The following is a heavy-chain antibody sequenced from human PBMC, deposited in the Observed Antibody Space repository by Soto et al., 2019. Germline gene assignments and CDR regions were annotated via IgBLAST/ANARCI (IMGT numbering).Heavy chain of an antibody. CDR2: IFYTGST. CDR3: ARGYYYYYIDV. V-gene: IGHV4-59*01. Sequence: QVRLQESGPGLVKPSETLSLTCTVSDGSINSDYWSWIRQPPGKGREWIGYIFYTGSTNYNPSLKSRVTISLDKSKNHFSLKLTSVTAADTAVYYCARGYYYYYIDVWGRGTTVTVSS. CDR1: DGSINSDY. J-gene: IGHJ6*03.